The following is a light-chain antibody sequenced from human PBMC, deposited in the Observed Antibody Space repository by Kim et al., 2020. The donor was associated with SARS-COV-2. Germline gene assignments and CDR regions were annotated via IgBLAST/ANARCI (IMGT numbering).Light chain of an antibody. J-gene: IGKJ2*01. CDR3: QQLNSYPYT. Sequence: IQLTQSPSSLSASVGDRVTITWRASQGISSYLAWYQQKPGKAPNLLIYAASTLQSGVPSRFSGSGSGTDFTLTISSLQPEDFATYYCQQLNSYPYTFGQGTKLEI. V-gene: IGKV1-9*01. CDR2: AAS. CDR1: QGISSY.